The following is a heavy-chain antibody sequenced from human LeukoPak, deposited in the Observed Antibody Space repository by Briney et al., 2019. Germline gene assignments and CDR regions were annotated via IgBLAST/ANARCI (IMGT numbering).Heavy chain of an antibody. J-gene: IGHJ4*02. CDR1: GYTFTSYG. Sequence: ASVKVSCKASGYTFTSYGISWVRQATGQGLEWMGWMNPNSGNTGYAQKFQGRVTMTRNTSISTAYMELSSLRSEDTAVYYCARGGGSWYPHDYWGQGTLVTVSS. D-gene: IGHD6-13*01. CDR2: MNPNSGNT. V-gene: IGHV1-8*02. CDR3: ARGGGSWYPHDY.